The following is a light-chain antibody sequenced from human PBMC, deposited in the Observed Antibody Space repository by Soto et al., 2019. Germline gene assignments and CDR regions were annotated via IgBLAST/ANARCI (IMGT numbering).Light chain of an antibody. CDR1: KSVLYSSFNKNY. CDR3: QQYYSPPPT. Sequence: DIVMTQSPDSLAVSLGERATINCKSSKSVLYSSFNKNYLAWYQQRPGESTKLLISWASTRESGVPDRFSGSGSGTDFTLTISSLQAEDVAVYYCQQYYSPPPTFGQGTKVEIK. CDR2: WAS. V-gene: IGKV4-1*01. J-gene: IGKJ1*01.